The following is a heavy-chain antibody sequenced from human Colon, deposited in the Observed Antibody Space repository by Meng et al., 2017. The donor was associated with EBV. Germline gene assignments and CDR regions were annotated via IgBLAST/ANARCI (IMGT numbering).Heavy chain of an antibody. CDR3: ARAEYYNWFDP. D-gene: IGHD1-14*01. CDR2: IYYSGNT. CDR1: GGSMSSGDYF. J-gene: IGHJ5*02. V-gene: IGHV4-30-4*01. Sequence: QVQVQESGPGLVKPSXXLSLTCTVSGGSMSSGDYFWNWIRQPPGKGLEWIGYIYYSGNTYYNPYLKSRVTISIDTSKNQFSLKLSSVTAADTAVYYCARAEYYNWFDPWGQGSLGTVAS.